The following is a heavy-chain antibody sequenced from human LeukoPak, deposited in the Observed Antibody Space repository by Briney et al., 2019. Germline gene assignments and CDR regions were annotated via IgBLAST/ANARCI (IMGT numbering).Heavy chain of an antibody. CDR1: GFTFSSYG. Sequence: PGGSLRLSCAASGFTFSSYGMHWVRQAPGKGLEWVAVISYDGSNKYYADSVKGRFTISRDNSKNTLYLQMNSLRAEDTAVYYCAKAMVRGVITPDCWGQGTLVTVSS. J-gene: IGHJ4*02. V-gene: IGHV3-30*18. D-gene: IGHD3-10*01. CDR3: AKAMVRGVITPDC. CDR2: ISYDGSNK.